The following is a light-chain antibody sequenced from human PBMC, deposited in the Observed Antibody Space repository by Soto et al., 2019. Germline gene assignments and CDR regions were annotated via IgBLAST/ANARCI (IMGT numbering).Light chain of an antibody. Sequence: QSALTQPASVSGSPGQSITISCTGTSSDVGGYNYVSWYQQHPGKAPKLMIYDVSNRPSGVSNRFSGSKSGNTASLTMSGLQAEDEADYYCSSYTSSSSPGVFGTGTKVTVL. J-gene: IGLJ1*01. CDR3: SSYTSSSSPGV. CDR1: SSDVGGYNY. V-gene: IGLV2-14*01. CDR2: DVS.